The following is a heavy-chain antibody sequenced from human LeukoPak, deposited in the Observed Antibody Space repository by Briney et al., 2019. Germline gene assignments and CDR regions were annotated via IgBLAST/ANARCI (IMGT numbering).Heavy chain of an antibody. CDR2: INPSGRSA. Sequence: ASVKLSCKASPYTFNKYYIHWVRQAPGQGLEWMGVINPSGRSASYAQRFQGRVTMTRDTSTSTVYMDLSSLRSEDTAVYYCARDPVELERRNWFDPWGQGTLVTVSS. CDR1: PYTFNKYY. J-gene: IGHJ5*02. CDR3: ARDPVELERRNWFDP. V-gene: IGHV1-46*02. D-gene: IGHD1-1*01.